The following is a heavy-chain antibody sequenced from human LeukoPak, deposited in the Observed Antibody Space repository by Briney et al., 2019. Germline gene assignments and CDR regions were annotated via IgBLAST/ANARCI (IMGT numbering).Heavy chain of an antibody. CDR2: INYNGIT. D-gene: IGHD5-18*01. V-gene: IGHV4-59*08. CDR3: ARRSYSPLQSDWFDP. CDR1: GVSISDYY. Sequence: PSETLSLTCIVSGVSISDYYWSWIRQPPGKGLEWIGFINYNGITNYNPSLKSRVTISVDTSKSQFSLKLSSVTAADTAVYYCARRSYSPLQSDWFDPWGQGTLVTVSP. J-gene: IGHJ5*02.